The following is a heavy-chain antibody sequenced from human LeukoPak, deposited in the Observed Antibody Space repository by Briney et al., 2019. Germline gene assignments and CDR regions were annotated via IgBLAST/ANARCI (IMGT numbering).Heavy chain of an antibody. CDR2: IYYSVSP. V-gene: IGHV4-61*05. CDR3: ARYYGGLDY. Sequence: SETLSLTCTVSGGSISSSSYYWGWIRQPPGKGLEWIGYIYYSVSPNYNPSLKSRVTMSVDTSKNQFSLKLSSVTAADTAVYYCARYYGGLDYWGQGTLVTVSS. J-gene: IGHJ4*02. CDR1: GGSISSSSYY. D-gene: IGHD4-23*01.